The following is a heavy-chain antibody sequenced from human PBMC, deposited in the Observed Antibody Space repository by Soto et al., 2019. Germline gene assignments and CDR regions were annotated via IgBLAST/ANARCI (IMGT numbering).Heavy chain of an antibody. V-gene: IGHV1-18*01. CDR3: ARDYIVVVPAAIRYYGMDV. J-gene: IGHJ6*02. Sequence: SVKVSCKASGYAFTSYGISWVRQAPGQGLEWMGWISAYNGNTNYAQKLQGRVTMTTDTSTSTAYMELRSLRSDDTAVYYCARDYIVVVPAAIRYYGMDVWGQGTTVTVSS. D-gene: IGHD2-2*01. CDR2: ISAYNGNT. CDR1: GYAFTSYG.